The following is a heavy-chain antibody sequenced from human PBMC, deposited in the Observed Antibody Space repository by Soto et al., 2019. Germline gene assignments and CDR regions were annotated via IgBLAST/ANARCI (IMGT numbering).Heavy chain of an antibody. CDR1: GGSFSGYY. CDR3: ASRFSGSYYYYYYGMDV. Sequence: SSETLSLTCAVYGGSFSGYYWSWIRQPPGKGLEWIGEINHSGSTNYNPSLKSRVTISVDTSKNQFSLKLSSVTAADTAVYYCASRFSGSYYYYYYGMDVWGQGTTVTVSS. CDR2: INHSGST. J-gene: IGHJ6*02. V-gene: IGHV4-34*01. D-gene: IGHD1-26*01.